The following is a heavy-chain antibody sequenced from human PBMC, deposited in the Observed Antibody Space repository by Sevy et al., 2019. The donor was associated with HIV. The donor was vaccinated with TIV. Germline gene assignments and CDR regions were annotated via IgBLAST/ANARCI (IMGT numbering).Heavy chain of an antibody. V-gene: IGHV3-9*01. CDR2: ISWNSRNI. CDR1: GFPFNDHA. CDR3: AKDINRGCDGVNCYSYYYYFYGLDV. J-gene: IGHJ6*02. Sequence: GGSLRLSCAASGFPFNDHAMHWVRQVPGKGLEWVSGISWNSRNIGYADSVKGRFTISRDNTRHFVYLEMHSLVPEDTALYYCAKDINRGCDGVNCYSYYYYFYGLDVWGQGTTVTVSS. D-gene: IGHD2-21*01.